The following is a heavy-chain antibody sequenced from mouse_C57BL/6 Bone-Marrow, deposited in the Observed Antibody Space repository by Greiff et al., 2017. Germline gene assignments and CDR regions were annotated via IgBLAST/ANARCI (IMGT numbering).Heavy chain of an antibody. CDR1: GYAFSSYW. J-gene: IGHJ1*03. CDR2: IYPGDGDT. V-gene: IGHV1-80*01. Sequence: VQRVESGAELVKPGASVKISCKASGYAFSSYWMNWVKQRPGKGLEWIGQIYPGDGDTNYNGKFKGKATLTADKSSSTAYMQLSSLTSEDSAVYFCARFGYYGSSYQVPYWYFDVWGTGTTVTVSS. CDR3: ARFGYYGSSYQVPYWYFDV. D-gene: IGHD1-1*01.